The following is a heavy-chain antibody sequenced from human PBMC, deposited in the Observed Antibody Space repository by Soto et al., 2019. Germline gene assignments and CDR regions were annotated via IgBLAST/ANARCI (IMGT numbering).Heavy chain of an antibody. CDR3: AREIVTAGGIHYFDP. Sequence: PSETLSLTCGVSGGTVASSHWWSWVRQSPGRGLEWIGNVYHTGDTNFNPSLQSRVTFSVDKSNNQFSLRLTSVTAADTAVYFCAREIVTAGGIHYFDPWGPGTLVTVSS. D-gene: IGHD2-21*02. CDR1: GGTVASSHW. CDR2: VYHTGDT. J-gene: IGHJ5*02. V-gene: IGHV4-4*02.